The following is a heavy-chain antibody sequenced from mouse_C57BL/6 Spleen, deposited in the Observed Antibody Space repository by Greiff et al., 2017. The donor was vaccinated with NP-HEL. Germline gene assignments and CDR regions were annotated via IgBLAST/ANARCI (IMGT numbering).Heavy chain of an antibody. D-gene: IGHD3-1*01. J-gene: IGHJ3*01. CDR3: ARSGLAWFAY. V-gene: IGHV1-64*01. Sequence: QVQLQQPGAELVKPGASVKLSRKASGYTFTSYWMHWVKQRPGQGLEWIGMIHPNSGSTNYNEKFKSKATLTVDKSSSTAYMQLSSLTSEDSAVYYCARSGLAWFAYWGQGTLVTVSA. CDR1: GYTFTSYW. CDR2: IHPNSGST.